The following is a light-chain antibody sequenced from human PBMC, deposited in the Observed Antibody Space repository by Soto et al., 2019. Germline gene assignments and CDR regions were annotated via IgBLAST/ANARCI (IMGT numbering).Light chain of an antibody. CDR2: GNS. J-gene: IGLJ1*01. CDR1: SSNIGADYD. V-gene: IGLV1-40*01. Sequence: QSVLTQPPSVSGAPGQRVTISCTGSSSNIGADYDVHWYQQLPGTAPKLLIYGNSNRPSGVPDRFSGSKSGTSASLAITGLQAEDEDDDYCQSYDSGLSGLVFGSGTKVTVL. CDR3: QSYDSGLSGLV.